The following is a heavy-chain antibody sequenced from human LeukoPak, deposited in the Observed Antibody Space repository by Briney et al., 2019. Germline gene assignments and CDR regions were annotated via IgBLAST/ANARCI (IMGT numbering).Heavy chain of an antibody. CDR2: ISSSGSTI. CDR3: ARASGYWFDP. V-gene: IGHV3-48*03. J-gene: IGHJ5*02. Sequence: GGSLRLSCAASGFTFSSYEMNWVRQAPGKGLEWVPYISSSGSTIYYADSVKGRFTISRDNAKNSLYLQMNSLRAEDTAVYYCARASGYWFDPWGQGPLVTVSS. CDR1: GFTFSSYE.